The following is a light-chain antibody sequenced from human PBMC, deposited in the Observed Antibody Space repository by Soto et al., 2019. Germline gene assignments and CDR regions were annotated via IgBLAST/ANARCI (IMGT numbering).Light chain of an antibody. V-gene: IGKV3-20*01. Sequence: EIVLTQSTGTLSLSPGERATLSCRASQSVSSNYLAGYQQKPGQAPRLLIYGASSRATGIPDRFIGSGAGIDFTLVISRLEPEGCAVYYCQQYGGSPRVTFGGGTKVEIQ. CDR1: QSVSSNY. J-gene: IGKJ4*01. CDR3: QQYGGSPRVT. CDR2: GAS.